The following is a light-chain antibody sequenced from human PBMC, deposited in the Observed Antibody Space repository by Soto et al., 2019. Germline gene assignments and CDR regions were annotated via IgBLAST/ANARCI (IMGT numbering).Light chain of an antibody. CDR3: QQSYCTPPT. Sequence: DIQMTQSPSSLSASVGDSVTITCRASQSISTFLTWYQQKPGKAPKLLIFAASSLPSGVPSRFSVSRSGTEFTLTISILQPEDLAPYDCQQSYCTPPTFGPGTNLEIK. CDR2: AAS. J-gene: IGKJ1*01. CDR1: QSISTF. V-gene: IGKV1-39*01.